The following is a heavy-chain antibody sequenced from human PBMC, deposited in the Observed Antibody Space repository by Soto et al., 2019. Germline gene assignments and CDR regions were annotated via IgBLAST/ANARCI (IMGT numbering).Heavy chain of an antibody. V-gene: IGHV3-30*03. Sequence: QVQLVESGGGVVQPGRSLRLSCAVSGFTVSTYGMHWFRQAPGKGLEWVAVISRDGGTKYYADSVKGRFTISRDNSRNKLFLEMNSLRGDDMSVYYCTGEVASGYWGQGTLVTVS. CDR1: GFTVSTYG. CDR2: ISRDGGTK. J-gene: IGHJ4*02. D-gene: IGHD2-8*02. CDR3: TGEVASGY.